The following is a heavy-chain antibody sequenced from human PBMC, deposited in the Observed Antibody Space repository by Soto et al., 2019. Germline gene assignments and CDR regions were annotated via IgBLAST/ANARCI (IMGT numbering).Heavy chain of an antibody. D-gene: IGHD6-13*01. J-gene: IGHJ6*02. V-gene: IGHV4-39*01. CDR2: IYSTGNT. CDR1: GDSIRSSSY. CDR3: WRSSRYSTDV. Sequence: SETLSLTCTVSGDSIRSSSYWGWIRQPPGKGLEWIGSIYSTGNTYYNPSLNSQVTISVDTSKNQFSLNVISVTAADTAVYYCWRSSRYSTDVWGQGTTVTVS.